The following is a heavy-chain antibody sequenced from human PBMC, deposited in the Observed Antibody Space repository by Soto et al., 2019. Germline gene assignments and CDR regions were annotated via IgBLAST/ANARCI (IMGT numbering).Heavy chain of an antibody. CDR1: GFTFSSYA. CDR3: AKDLVLRYVDWLPQYFDY. CDR2: ISGSGGST. V-gene: IGHV3-23*01. D-gene: IGHD3-9*01. Sequence: EVQLLESGGGLVQPGGSLRLSCAASGFTFSSYAMSWVRQAPGKGLEWVSAISGSGGSTYYADSVKGRFTISRDNSKNTLYLQMISLRAEGTAVYYCAKDLVLRYVDWLPQYFDYWGQGTLVTVSS. J-gene: IGHJ4*02.